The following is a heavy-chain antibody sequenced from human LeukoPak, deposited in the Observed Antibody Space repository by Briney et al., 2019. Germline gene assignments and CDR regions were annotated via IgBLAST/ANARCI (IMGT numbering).Heavy chain of an antibody. Sequence: GGALRLSCAASGFTFSSCAMTWVRQAPGKGLEWVASITGDGTRTYYTDSVKGRFTISRDNSKNTLYLQMNSLRADETAIYYCASRPRADMGPLDYWGQGTLVTVST. V-gene: IGHV3-23*01. D-gene: IGHD1-14*01. CDR3: ASRPRADMGPLDY. CDR1: GFTFSSCA. J-gene: IGHJ4*02. CDR2: ITGDGTRT.